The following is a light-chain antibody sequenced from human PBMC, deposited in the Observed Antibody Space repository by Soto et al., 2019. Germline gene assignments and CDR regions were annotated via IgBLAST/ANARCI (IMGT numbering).Light chain of an antibody. V-gene: IGKV1-39*01. Sequence: DIQMTQSTSSLFASVGDRVTITCRASQSISIYLNWYQQKLGEAPNVLIYAASSLQSGVPSKFSGSGSGTDFTLTIGSLQPEDFATYSCQQSYNTPWTFDQGTRVEIK. J-gene: IGKJ1*01. CDR2: AAS. CDR1: QSISIY. CDR3: QQSYNTPWT.